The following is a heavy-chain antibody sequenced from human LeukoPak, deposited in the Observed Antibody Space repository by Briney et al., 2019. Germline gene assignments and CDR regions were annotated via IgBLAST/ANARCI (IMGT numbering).Heavy chain of an antibody. CDR2: ILYDGRNK. CDR1: GFTFSSYA. CDR3: SRDFIPRVDYYGSGAAAY. V-gene: IGHV3-30*04. Sequence: GGSLRLSCAASGFTFSSYAVHWVRQAPGKGLVWVAVILYDGRNKYYADSVKGRFTISRDNSKNTLYLQMNSLRAEDTAVYYLSRDFIPRVDYYGSGAAAYCGQGTLVTVSA. D-gene: IGHD3-10*01. J-gene: IGHJ4*02.